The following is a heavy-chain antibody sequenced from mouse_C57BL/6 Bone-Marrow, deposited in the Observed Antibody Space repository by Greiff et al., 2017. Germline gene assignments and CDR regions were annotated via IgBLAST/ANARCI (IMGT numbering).Heavy chain of an antibody. J-gene: IGHJ2*01. D-gene: IGHD1-1*01. CDR2: IYPGSGNT. V-gene: IGHV1-76*01. Sequence: VKLQQSGAELVRPGASVKLSCKASGYTFTDYYINWVKQRPGQGLEWIARIYPGSGNTYYNEKFKGKATLTAEKSSSTAYMQLSSLTSEDSAVYFCARFGYYGSSYVFDYWGQGTTLTVSS. CDR3: ARFGYYGSSYVFDY. CDR1: GYTFTDYY.